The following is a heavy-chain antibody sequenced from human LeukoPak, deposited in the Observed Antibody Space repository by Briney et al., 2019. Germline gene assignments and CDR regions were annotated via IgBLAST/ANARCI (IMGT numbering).Heavy chain of an antibody. CDR3: ARDGDLDY. Sequence: GGSLRLSCAASGFTFSSYAMHWVRQAPGKGLEWVAVISYDESNKYYADSVKGRFTTSRDNSKNTLYLQMNSLRAEDTAVYYCARDGDLDYWGQGTLVTVSS. V-gene: IGHV3-30*04. CDR1: GFTFSSYA. CDR2: ISYDESNK. D-gene: IGHD7-27*01. J-gene: IGHJ4*02.